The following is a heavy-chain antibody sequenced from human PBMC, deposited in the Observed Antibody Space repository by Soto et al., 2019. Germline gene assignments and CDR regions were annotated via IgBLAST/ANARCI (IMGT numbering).Heavy chain of an antibody. Sequence: GGSLRLSCAASGFTFDDYAMHWVRQAPGKGLEWVSGISWNSGSIGYADSVKGRFTISRDNAKNSLYLQMNSLRAEDTALYYCAKDKGTGYCSSTSCYAYYYYYYMDVWGKGTTVTVSS. CDR2: ISWNSGSI. V-gene: IGHV3-9*01. J-gene: IGHJ6*03. CDR1: GFTFDDYA. CDR3: AKDKGTGYCSSTSCYAYYYYYYMDV. D-gene: IGHD2-2*01.